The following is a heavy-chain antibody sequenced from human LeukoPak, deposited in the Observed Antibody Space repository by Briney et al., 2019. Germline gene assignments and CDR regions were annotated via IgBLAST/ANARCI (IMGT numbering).Heavy chain of an antibody. V-gene: IGHV3-21*01. CDR1: GFTFSSYS. CDR2: ISSSSSYI. J-gene: IGHJ4*02. D-gene: IGHD3-22*01. CDR3: ARIKYYYDSSGYSDY. Sequence: GGSLRLSCAASGFTFSSYSMNWVRQAPGKGLEWVSSISSSSSYIYYADSVKGRFTISRDNAKNSLYLQMNSLRAEDTAVYYCARIKYYYDSSGYSDYWGQGTLVTVSS.